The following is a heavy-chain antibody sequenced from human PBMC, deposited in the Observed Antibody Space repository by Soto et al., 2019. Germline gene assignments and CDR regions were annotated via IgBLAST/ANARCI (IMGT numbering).Heavy chain of an antibody. CDR3: ATVGYCSGGSCYVLYGVDV. Sequence: ASVKVSCKASGYTFTSYGISWVRQAPGQGLEWMGWISAYNGNTNYAQKVQGRVTMTTDTSTSTAYMELRSLRSDDTAVYYCATVGYCSGGSCYVLYGVDVWGQGTTVTVSS. V-gene: IGHV1-18*04. CDR1: GYTFTSYG. D-gene: IGHD2-15*01. CDR2: ISAYNGNT. J-gene: IGHJ6*02.